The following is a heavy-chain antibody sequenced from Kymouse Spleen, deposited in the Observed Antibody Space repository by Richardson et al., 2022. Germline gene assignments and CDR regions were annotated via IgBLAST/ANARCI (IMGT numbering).Heavy chain of an antibody. D-gene: IGHD6-19*01. J-gene: IGHJ4*02. CDR1: GGSVSSGSYY. Sequence: QVQLQESGPGLVKPSETLSLTCTVSGGSVSSGSYYWSWIRQPPGKGLEWIGYIYYSGSTNYNPSLKSRVTISVDTSKNQFSLKLSSVTAADTAVYYCARDHSSGWFDYWGQGTLVTVSS. V-gene: IGHV4-61*01. CDR2: IYYSGST. CDR3: ARDHSSGWFDY.